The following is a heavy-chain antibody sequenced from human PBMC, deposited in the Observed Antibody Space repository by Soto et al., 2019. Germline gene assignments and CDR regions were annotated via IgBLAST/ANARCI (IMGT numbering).Heavy chain of an antibody. CDR1: GGSITRNNHF. CDR3: ARLGSSGWYQGSYFDY. J-gene: IGHJ4*02. V-gene: IGHV4-39*01. Sequence: SETLSLTRTVSGGSITRNNHFWGWIRQSPGKGLEWIGSIQYGGTTNYNPSLKSRVIMSAETSKNQFSLMMNSVTAADTAVYYCARLGSSGWYQGSYFDYWGQGTLVTVSS. CDR2: IQYGGTT. D-gene: IGHD6-19*01.